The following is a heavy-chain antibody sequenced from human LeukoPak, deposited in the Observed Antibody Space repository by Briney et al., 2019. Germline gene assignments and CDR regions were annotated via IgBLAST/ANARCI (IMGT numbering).Heavy chain of an antibody. Sequence: GGSLRLSCAASGFTFSSYSMNWVRQAPGKGLEWVSSISSSSSYIYYADSVKGRFTISRDNAKNSLYLQMNSLRAEDTAVYYCARDQVHGAFDLWGRGTQVTVSS. CDR1: GFTFSSYS. J-gene: IGHJ2*01. CDR3: ARDQVHGAFDL. V-gene: IGHV3-21*01. CDR2: ISSSSSYI.